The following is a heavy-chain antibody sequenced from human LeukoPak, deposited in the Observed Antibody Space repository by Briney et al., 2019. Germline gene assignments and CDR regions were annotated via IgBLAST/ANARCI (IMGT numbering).Heavy chain of an antibody. CDR2: ISYDGSNK. CDR3: ARDSRSGSSIDY. V-gene: IGHV3-30-3*01. D-gene: IGHD3-10*01. Sequence: PGGSLRLSCAASGFTFSSYAMHWVRQAPGKGLEWVAVISYDGSNKYYADSVKGRFTISRDNSKNTLYLQMNSLRAEDTAVYYCARDSRSGSSIDYWGQGTLVTVSS. CDR1: GFTFSSYA. J-gene: IGHJ4*02.